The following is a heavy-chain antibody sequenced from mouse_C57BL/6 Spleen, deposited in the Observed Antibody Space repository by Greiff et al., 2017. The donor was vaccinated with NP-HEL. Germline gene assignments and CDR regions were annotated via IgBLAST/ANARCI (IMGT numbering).Heavy chain of an antibody. Sequence: VQLQQPGAELVKPGASVKLSCKASGYTFTSYWMQWVKQRPGQGLEWIGEIDPSDSYTNYNQKFKGKATLTVDTSSSTAYMQLSSLTSEDSAVYYCAREGLPFAYWGQGTLVTVSA. V-gene: IGHV1-50*01. CDR2: IDPSDSYT. CDR1: GYTFTSYW. CDR3: AREGLPFAY. J-gene: IGHJ3*01. D-gene: IGHD2-4*01.